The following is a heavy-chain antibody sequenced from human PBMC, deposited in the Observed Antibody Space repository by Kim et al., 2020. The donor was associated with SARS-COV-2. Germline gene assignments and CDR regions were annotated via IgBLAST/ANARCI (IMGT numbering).Heavy chain of an antibody. J-gene: IGHJ4*02. CDR3: ARRGWAAGPTVAFDY. Sequence: SETLSLTCTVSGGSISSSSYYWGWIRQPPGKGLEWIGSIYYSGSTYYNPSLKSRVTISVDTSKNQFSLKLSSVTAADTAVYYCARRGWAAGPTVAFDYWGQGTLVTVSS. CDR2: IYYSGST. CDR1: GGSISSSSYY. V-gene: IGHV4-39*01. D-gene: IGHD6-13*01.